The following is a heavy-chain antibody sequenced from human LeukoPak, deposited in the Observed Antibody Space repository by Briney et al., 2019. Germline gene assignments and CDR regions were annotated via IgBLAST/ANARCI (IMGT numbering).Heavy chain of an antibody. J-gene: IGHJ4*02. D-gene: IGHD4-23*01. CDR3: AKDQYGGNPQYYFDY. CDR1: GFTFSSYA. Sequence: GGSLRLSCVASGFTFSSYAMSWVRQAPGKGLDWVSAISGSGGNTYYADSVKGRLTISRDNSKNTLYLQMNSLRAEDTAVYYCAKDQYGGNPQYYFDYWGQGTLVTVSS. CDR2: ISGSGGNT. V-gene: IGHV3-23*01.